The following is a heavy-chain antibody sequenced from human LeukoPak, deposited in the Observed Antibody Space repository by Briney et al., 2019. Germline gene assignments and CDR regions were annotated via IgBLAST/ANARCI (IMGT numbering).Heavy chain of an antibody. CDR2: IGTSSTTI. J-gene: IGHJ6*03. V-gene: IGHV3-48*01. CDR1: GFTFSSYT. CDR3: ARFAAGGSYYYYMDV. Sequence: GGTLRLSCAASGFTFSSYTMNWVRQPPGKGLEWVSNIGTSSTTIYYADSVKGRFTISRDNAKNSLYLQMNSLRADDTAVYYCARFAAGGSYYYYMDVWGKGTTVTVSS. D-gene: IGHD6-25*01.